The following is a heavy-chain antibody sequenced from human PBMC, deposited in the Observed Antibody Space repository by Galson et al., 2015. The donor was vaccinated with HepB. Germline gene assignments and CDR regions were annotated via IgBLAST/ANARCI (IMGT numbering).Heavy chain of an antibody. V-gene: IGHV4-4*02. Sequence: ETLSLTCAVSGGSISSDSWWSWVRQSPGKGLEWIGEIHDSGGTNYNPSLKSRVTISVDKSKNQFSLKLTSLTAADTAVYYCARHVGGDYVIPGLKWFDPWGQGTLVTVSS. D-gene: IGHD4-17*01. CDR1: GGSISSDSW. J-gene: IGHJ5*02. CDR2: IHDSGGT. CDR3: ARHVGGDYVIPGLKWFDP.